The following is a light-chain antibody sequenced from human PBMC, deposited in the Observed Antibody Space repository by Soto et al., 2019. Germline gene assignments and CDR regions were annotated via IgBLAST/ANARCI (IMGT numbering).Light chain of an antibody. CDR3: QQYDNLLPIT. Sequence: IPMTQSPSSLSASVGDRVTITCQASQAIAKNLNWYQQKPGKAPKLLIYDASSLQTGVPSRFSGSGSATHFTFTISSLQSEDIATYYCQQYDNLLPITFGQGTRLEIK. CDR2: DAS. CDR1: QAIAKN. J-gene: IGKJ5*01. V-gene: IGKV1-33*01.